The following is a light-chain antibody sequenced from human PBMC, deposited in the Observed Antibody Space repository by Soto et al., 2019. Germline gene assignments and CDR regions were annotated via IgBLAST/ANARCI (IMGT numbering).Light chain of an antibody. V-gene: IGKV1-9*01. CDR1: QGISNY. CDR2: SAS. J-gene: IGKJ4*01. CDR3: QRVRSYSPT. Sequence: DIQLTQSPSFLSASVGDRVSITCRASQGISNYLAWYQQKPGKAPKVLIYSASTLHTGVPSRFSGSGSGTEFTLTISSLQPEDFATYYCQRVRSYSPTFGGGTKVEVK.